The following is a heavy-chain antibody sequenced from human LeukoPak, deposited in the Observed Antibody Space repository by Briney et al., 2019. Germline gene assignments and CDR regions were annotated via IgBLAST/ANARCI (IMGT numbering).Heavy chain of an antibody. Sequence: PGGSLRLSCAASGFIFSNYEMNWVRQAPGKGLEWISYINSGGTPIYYADSVKGRFTMSRDNAKNSVYLQMDSLRDEDTAVYYCARDFSGWSVDPWGQGTLVTVSS. V-gene: IGHV3-48*03. D-gene: IGHD6-19*01. CDR3: ARDFSGWSVDP. CDR2: INSGGTPI. CDR1: GFIFSNYE. J-gene: IGHJ5*02.